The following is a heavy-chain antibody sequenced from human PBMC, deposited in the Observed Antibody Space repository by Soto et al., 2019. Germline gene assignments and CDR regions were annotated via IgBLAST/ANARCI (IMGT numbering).Heavy chain of an antibody. CDR3: AKGPPITMIVVVSDNWFDP. V-gene: IGHV3-23*01. CDR2: ISGSGGST. D-gene: IGHD3-22*01. Sequence: GGSLRLSCAASGFTFSSYAMSWVLQAPGKGLEWVSAISGSGGSTYYADSVKGRFTISRDNSKNTLYLQMNSLRAEDTAVYYCAKGPPITMIVVVSDNWFDPWGQGTLVTVSS. J-gene: IGHJ5*02. CDR1: GFTFSSYA.